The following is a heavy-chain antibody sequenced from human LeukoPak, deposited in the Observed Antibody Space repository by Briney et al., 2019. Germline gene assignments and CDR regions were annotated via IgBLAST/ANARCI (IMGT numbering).Heavy chain of an antibody. J-gene: IGHJ4*02. Sequence: QTGGSLRLSCAASGFTSSVYAMHWVRQPPGKGLEWVAFLRFDGSSEKYADSVKGRFTISRDKSKNTLYLQMNSLRAEDTAVYYCAKDQFSHPWSGSYAFDYWGQGTLVTVSS. CDR2: LRFDGSSE. V-gene: IGHV3-30*02. CDR3: AKDQFSHPWSGSYAFDY. D-gene: IGHD1-26*01. CDR1: GFTSSVYA.